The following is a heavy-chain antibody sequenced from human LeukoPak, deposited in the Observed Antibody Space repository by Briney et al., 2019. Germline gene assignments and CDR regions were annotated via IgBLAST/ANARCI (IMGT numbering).Heavy chain of an antibody. Sequence: ASVKVSCKASGGTFCGYAISWVRQAPGQGIEWMGRIIPILGIANYAQKFQGRVTITADKSTSTAYMELSSLRSEDTAVYYCARGSTESGGSALYYYYYMDVWGKGTTVTVSS. J-gene: IGHJ6*03. CDR2: IIPILGIA. CDR1: GGTFCGYA. V-gene: IGHV1-69*04. D-gene: IGHD2-15*01. CDR3: ARGSTESGGSALYYYYYMDV.